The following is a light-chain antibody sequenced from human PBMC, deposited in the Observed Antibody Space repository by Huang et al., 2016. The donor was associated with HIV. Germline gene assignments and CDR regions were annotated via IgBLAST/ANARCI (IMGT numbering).Light chain of an antibody. CDR3: QQSAVTPRT. J-gene: IGKJ2*01. V-gene: IGKV1-39*01. Sequence: DIQITQSPSSLSASVGDRVIITCRASQNINRYLNWYQQQPGKAPKLLISGASKLQSGVPSSFSGSGSGTHFTLAISSLSPEYSATYYCQQSAVTPRTFGQGTKLEI. CDR1: QNINRY. CDR2: GAS.